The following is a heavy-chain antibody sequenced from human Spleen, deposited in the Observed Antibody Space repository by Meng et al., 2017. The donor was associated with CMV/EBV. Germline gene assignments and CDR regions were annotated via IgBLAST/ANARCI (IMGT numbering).Heavy chain of an antibody. Sequence: GESLKISCAASGFTFSSYDINWVRQAAGQGLEWVGWMSPNSGNTGYAQKFQGRVTLTRNTSISTAYLATAYMELSSLRSEDTAVYYCARVSPYKYDSSGRPVGVDDSWGQGTLVTVSS. J-gene: IGHJ4*02. V-gene: IGHV1-8*01. CDR1: GFTFSSYD. CDR2: MSPNSGNT. D-gene: IGHD3-22*01. CDR3: ARVSPYKYDSSGRPVGVDDS.